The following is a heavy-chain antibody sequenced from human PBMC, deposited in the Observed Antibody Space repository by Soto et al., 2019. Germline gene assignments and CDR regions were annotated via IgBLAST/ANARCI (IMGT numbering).Heavy chain of an antibody. V-gene: IGHV2-5*02. Sequence: SGATLVNHAQTLTLXCTFSWFSLSTSGVGVGWIRQPPGKALEWLALIYWDDDKRYSPSLKSRLTITKDTSKNQVVLTMTNMDPVDTATYYCAHLPPDAVLYYFDYWGQGTLVTVSS. CDR3: AHLPPDAVLYYFDY. CDR2: IYWDDDK. CDR1: WFSLSTSGVG. J-gene: IGHJ4*02. D-gene: IGHD3-10*01.